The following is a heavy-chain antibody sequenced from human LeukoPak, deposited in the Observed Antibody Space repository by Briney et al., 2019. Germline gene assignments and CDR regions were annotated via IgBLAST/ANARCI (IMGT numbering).Heavy chain of an antibody. Sequence: SETLSLTXTVSGGSISSGTYYWNWIRQPAGKGLEWIGRIYTSGSTNYNPSLKSRVTISMDTSKNQFSLKLTSVTAADTAMYYCARDPYDTSANDAFDIWGQGTMVSVSS. CDR2: IYTSGST. CDR3: ARDPYDTSANDAFDI. V-gene: IGHV4-61*02. D-gene: IGHD3-22*01. CDR1: GGSISSGTYY. J-gene: IGHJ3*02.